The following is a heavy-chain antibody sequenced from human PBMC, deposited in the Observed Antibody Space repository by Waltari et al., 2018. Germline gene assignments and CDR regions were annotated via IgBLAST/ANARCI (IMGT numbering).Heavy chain of an antibody. Sequence: EVHLVESGGGLVQPGGSLRLPCAASGFPVSNNYMNWVRQAPGKGPECVSGIYSGGNTYYADSVRGRFTISRDNSKNTLYLQMNSLRAEDTAVYYCARDSHHPSQQLGFDPWGQGTLVTVSS. D-gene: IGHD3-10*01. J-gene: IGHJ5*02. CDR3: ARDSHHPSQQLGFDP. V-gene: IGHV3-66*01. CDR2: IYSGGNT. CDR1: GFPVSNNY.